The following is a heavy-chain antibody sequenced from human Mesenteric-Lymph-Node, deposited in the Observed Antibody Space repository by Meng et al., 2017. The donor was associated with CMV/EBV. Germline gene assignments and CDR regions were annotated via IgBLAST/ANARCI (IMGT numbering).Heavy chain of an antibody. D-gene: IGHD2-15*01. CDR2: IGASGDTT. J-gene: IGHJ4*02. CDR1: ELTFSIHV. V-gene: IGHV3-23*01. CDR3: AKGSWLDD. Sequence: SLSSSCGVSELTFSIHVMSWVRQAPGKGLEWVSAIGASGDTTYYADSVRGRLATSRDNSKSTLYLQKNTLRVEDTAVYYCAKGSWLDDWGQGTLVTVSS.